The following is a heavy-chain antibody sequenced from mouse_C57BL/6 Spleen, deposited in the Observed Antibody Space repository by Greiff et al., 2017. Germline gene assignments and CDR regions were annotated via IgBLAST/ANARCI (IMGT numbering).Heavy chain of an antibody. V-gene: IGHV1-61*01. CDR1: GYTFTSYW. CDR2: IYPSDSDT. Sequence: QVQLQQSGAELVRPGSSVKLSCKASGYTFTSYWMDWVKQRPGQGLEWIGYIYPSDSDTHYNHKFTDKATLTVDKSSSTAYMQLSSLTSEDSAVYYCARGDYYEVFDYWGQGTTLTVSS. D-gene: IGHD1-1*01. J-gene: IGHJ2*01. CDR3: ARGDYYEVFDY.